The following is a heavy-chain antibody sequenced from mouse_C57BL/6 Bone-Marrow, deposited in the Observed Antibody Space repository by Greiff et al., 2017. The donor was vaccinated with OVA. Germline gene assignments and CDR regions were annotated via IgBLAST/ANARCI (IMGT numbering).Heavy chain of an antibody. J-gene: IGHJ1*03. CDR1: GYTFTDYE. V-gene: IGHV1-15*01. CDR3: TRGGYGSIYWYFDV. Sequence: VKLVESGAELVRPGASVTLSCKASGYTFTDYEMHWVKQTPVHGLEWIGAIDPETGGTAYNQKFKGKAILTADKSSSTAYMELRSLTSEDSAVYYCTRGGYGSIYWYFDVWGTGTTVTVSS. D-gene: IGHD1-1*01. CDR2: IDPETGGT.